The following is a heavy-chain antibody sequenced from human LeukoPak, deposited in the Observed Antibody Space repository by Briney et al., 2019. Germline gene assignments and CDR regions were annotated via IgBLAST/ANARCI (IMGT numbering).Heavy chain of an antibody. CDR3: ARPYCSGGSCYSGHFDY. CDR1: GFTFSSYG. Sequence: PGGSLRLSCAASGFTFSSYGIHWVRQAPGKGLEWVAFILYDGSNKFYADSVKGRFTISKDNPKNTLYLQMNSLRAEDTAVYYCARPYCSGGSCYSGHFDYWGQGTLVTVSS. J-gene: IGHJ4*02. V-gene: IGHV3-30*02. D-gene: IGHD2-15*01. CDR2: ILYDGSNK.